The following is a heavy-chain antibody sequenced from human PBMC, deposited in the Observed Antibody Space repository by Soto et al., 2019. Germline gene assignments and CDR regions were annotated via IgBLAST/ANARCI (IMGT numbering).Heavy chain of an antibody. V-gene: IGHV3-30-3*01. CDR2: ISYDGSNK. D-gene: IGHD4-4*01. J-gene: IGHJ4*02. CDR3: ARVLKIIYRSAGY. Sequence: GGCLRLSCAASGFTFSSCAMHWVRQAPGKGLEWVAVISYDGSNKYYADSVKGRFTVSRDNSKNTLYLQMNSLRAEDTAVYYCARVLKIIYRSAGYWGQGTLLTVFS. CDR1: GFTFSSCA.